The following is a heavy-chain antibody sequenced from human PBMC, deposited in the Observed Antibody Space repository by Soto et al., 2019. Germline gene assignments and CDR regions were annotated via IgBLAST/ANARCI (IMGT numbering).Heavy chain of an antibody. Sequence: QLQLQESGPGLVKPSETLSLTCIVSGGSIRSNNYNWGWIRQPPGKGLDWIGNIYFSGSTYYNPSLKSRVTASVDTSTNQFSLKLSSVTAADTAVYYCARPAYSSSWIDYWGRGTLVTVSS. V-gene: IGHV4-39*01. J-gene: IGHJ4*02. CDR3: ARPAYSSSWIDY. D-gene: IGHD6-13*01. CDR1: GGSIRSNNYN. CDR2: IYFSGST.